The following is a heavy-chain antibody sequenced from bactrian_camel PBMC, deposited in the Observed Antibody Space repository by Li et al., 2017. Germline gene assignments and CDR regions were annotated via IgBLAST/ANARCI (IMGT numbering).Heavy chain of an antibody. D-gene: IGHD2*01. CDR3: AADQRGGNCPPPYVLYEYDT. CDR1: GYTFNTY. Sequence: QLVESGGGSALAGGSVRLSCAASGYTFNTYSWFRQAPGKEREGVAAIDTGDGSTYYLNSVEGRFTISHDNAKNTLYLQMNSLKPEDTAIYYCAADQRGGNCPPPYVLYEYDTSGLGTQVTVS. J-gene: IGHJ4*01. V-gene: IGHV3S28*01. CDR2: IDTGDGST.